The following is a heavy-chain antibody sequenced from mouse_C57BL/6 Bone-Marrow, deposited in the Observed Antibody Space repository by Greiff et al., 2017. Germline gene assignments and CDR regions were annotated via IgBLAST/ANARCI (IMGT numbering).Heavy chain of an antibody. V-gene: IGHV1-76*01. J-gene: IGHJ2*01. CDR2: IYPGSGNT. Sequence: QVQLKQSGAELVRPGASVKLSCKASGYTFTDYYINWVKQRPGQGLEWIARIYPGSGNTYYNEKFKGKATLTAEKSSSTAYMQLSSLTSEDSAVYFCARSGWDLGGYWGQGTTLTVSS. D-gene: IGHD3-1*01. CDR1: GYTFTDYY. CDR3: ARSGWDLGGY.